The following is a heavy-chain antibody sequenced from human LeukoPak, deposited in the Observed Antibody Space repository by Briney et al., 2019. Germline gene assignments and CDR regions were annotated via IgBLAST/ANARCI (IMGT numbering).Heavy chain of an antibody. CDR3: ARLKIYCTGGVCLSPIDY. Sequence: GGSLRLSCAASGFTFNTYSMNWVRQAPGKGLEWVSSISSSTSSRYYADSVKGRFTISRDNAKNSLYLQMNSLRAEDTAVYYCARLKIYCTGGVCLSPIDYWGQGTLVTVSS. V-gene: IGHV3-21*01. CDR2: ISSSTSSR. D-gene: IGHD2-8*02. CDR1: GFTFNTYS. J-gene: IGHJ4*02.